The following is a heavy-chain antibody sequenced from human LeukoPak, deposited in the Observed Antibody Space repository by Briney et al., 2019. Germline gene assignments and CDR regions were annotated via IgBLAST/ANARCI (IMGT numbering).Heavy chain of an antibody. J-gene: IGHJ5*02. D-gene: IGHD2-2*02. CDR3: ARIEGYCSSTSCYSSWFDP. Sequence: SETLSLTCTVSGGSISSYYWSWIRQPPGKGLEWIGYIYYCGSTNYNPSLKSRVTTSVDTSKNQFSLKLSSVTAADTAVYYCARIEGYCSSTSCYSSWFDPWGQGTLVTVSS. V-gene: IGHV4-59*08. CDR2: IYYCGST. CDR1: GGSISSYY.